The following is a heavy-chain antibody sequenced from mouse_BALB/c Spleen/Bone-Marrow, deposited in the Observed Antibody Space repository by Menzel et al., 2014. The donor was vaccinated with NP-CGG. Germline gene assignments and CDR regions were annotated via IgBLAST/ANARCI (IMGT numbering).Heavy chain of an antibody. D-gene: IGHD2-1*01. V-gene: IGHV1-66*01. J-gene: IGHJ4*01. CDR2: IFPGSGNI. Sequence: QVQLKESGPELVKPGASVKISCEASGYSFTSYYIHWAKQRPGQGLEWIGWIFPGSGNIKYNEKFKGEATLTADTSSCTAYMRLSSLTSEDSAVYFCARRGNWGYAMDYWGQGTSVTVSS. CDR3: ARRGNWGYAMDY. CDR1: GYSFTSYY.